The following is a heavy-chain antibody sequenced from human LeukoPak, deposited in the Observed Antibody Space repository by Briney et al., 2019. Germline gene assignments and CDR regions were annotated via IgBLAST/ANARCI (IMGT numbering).Heavy chain of an antibody. V-gene: IGHV4-4*07. CDR2: IYSSGTT. CDR1: GDSMGSFY. D-gene: IGHD3-10*01. Sequence: SETLSLTCTVSGDSMGSFYWSWIRQSAGRGLEWIGHIYSSGTTKNNPSYKSRVTMSVDTSKNQFSLKLSSVTAADTAVYYCARRWFGRLANWFDPWGQGTLVTVSS. CDR3: ARRWFGRLANWFDP. J-gene: IGHJ5*02.